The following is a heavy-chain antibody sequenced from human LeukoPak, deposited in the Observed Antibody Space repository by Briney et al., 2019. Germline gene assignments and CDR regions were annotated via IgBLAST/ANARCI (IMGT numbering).Heavy chain of an antibody. CDR3: ASGRGFWSGYYFDY. D-gene: IGHD3-3*01. CDR2: INPNSGGT. CDR1: EYTFTGYY. Sequence: ASVKVSCKASEYTFTGYYMHWVRQAPGQGLEWMGWINPNSGGTNYAQKFQGRVTMTRDTSISTAYMELSRLRSDDTAVYHCASGRGFWSGYYFDYWGQGTLVTVSS. V-gene: IGHV1-2*02. J-gene: IGHJ4*02.